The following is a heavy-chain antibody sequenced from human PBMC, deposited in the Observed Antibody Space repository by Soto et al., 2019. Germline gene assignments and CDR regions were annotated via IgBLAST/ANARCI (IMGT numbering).Heavy chain of an antibody. J-gene: IGHJ4*02. CDR1: GYSFTSLD. V-gene: IGHV1-8*01. CDR2: MEPSTGRT. CDR3: ARGVSAGVDY. D-gene: IGHD1-26*01. Sequence: ASGKVSCKASGYSFTSLDINWVRQTAGQGLEWMGWMEPSTGRTGYAQKFQGRVTMTRDTSINTAYMELTTLTSDDTAFYYCARGVSAGVDYWGQGNLVTVSS.